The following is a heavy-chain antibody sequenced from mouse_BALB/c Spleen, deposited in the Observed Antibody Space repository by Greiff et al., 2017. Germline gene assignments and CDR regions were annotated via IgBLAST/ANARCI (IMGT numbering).Heavy chain of an antibody. CDR2: ISYSGST. D-gene: IGHD1-1*01. Sequence: EVHLVESGPGLVKPSQSPSLTCTVTGYSITSDYAWNWIRQFPGNKLEWMGYISYSGSTSYNPSLKSRISITRDTSKNQFFLQLNSVTTEDTATYYCATYGSSSWFAYWGQGTLVTVSA. CDR1: GYSITSDYA. J-gene: IGHJ3*01. V-gene: IGHV3-2*02. CDR3: ATYGSSSWFAY.